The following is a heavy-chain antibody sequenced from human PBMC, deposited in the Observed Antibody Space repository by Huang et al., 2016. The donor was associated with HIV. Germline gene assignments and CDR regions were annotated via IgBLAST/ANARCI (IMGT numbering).Heavy chain of an antibody. CDR3: ARHMDCSSSSCLAGGHERGPFDM. CDR1: GGSISSRSYY. V-gene: IGHV4-39*01. J-gene: IGHJ3*02. Sequence: QLQLQESGPGLVKPSETLSLTCSVSGGSISSRSYYWGWIRQPPGKGREWIGSIYYSGRTFYNPSLKVRVTISVDTSKNQFSLRLSSVTAADTSVYYCARHMDCSSSSCLAGGHERGPFDMWGQGTMVTVSS. D-gene: IGHD2-2*01. CDR2: IYYSGRT.